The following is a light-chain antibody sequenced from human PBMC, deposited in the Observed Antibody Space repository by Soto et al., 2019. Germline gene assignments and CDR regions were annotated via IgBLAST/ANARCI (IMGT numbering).Light chain of an antibody. Sequence: AIQLTQSPSSLSASVGDRVTITCRASQDISGALAWYQQKPGKAPKILLYDVSTLESGVPSRFSGSGSGTDFTLTISSLQPEDFATYYCQQFNSYPITFGQGTRVEIK. CDR2: DVS. CDR3: QQFNSYPIT. J-gene: IGKJ5*01. CDR1: QDISGA. V-gene: IGKV1-13*02.